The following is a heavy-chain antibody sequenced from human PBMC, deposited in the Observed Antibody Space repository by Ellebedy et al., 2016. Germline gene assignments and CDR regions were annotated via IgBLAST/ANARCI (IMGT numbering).Heavy chain of an antibody. D-gene: IGHD5-12*01. CDR3: ARGTGYYYYYYGMDV. J-gene: IGHJ6*02. CDR2: INAGNGNT. CDR1: GYTFIRYV. Sequence: ASVKVSCKASGYTFIRYVMHWVRQAPGQRLEWMGWINAGNGNTKYSQKFQGRVTITRNTSASTAYMELSSLRSEDTAVYYCARGTGYYYYYYGMDVWGQGTTVTVSS. V-gene: IGHV1-3*01.